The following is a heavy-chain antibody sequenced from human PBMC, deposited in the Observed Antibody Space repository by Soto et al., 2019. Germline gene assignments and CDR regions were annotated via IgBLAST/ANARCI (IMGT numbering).Heavy chain of an antibody. CDR2: ISAYNGNI. D-gene: IGHD6-13*01. Sequence: QVQLVQSGGEVKKPGASVKVSCKASAYTFTNYGISWVRQAPGQGLEWMGWISAYNGNINYAQKLRGIGTMTTDTSTSSADLEVRSLRSDDTAVYYCARSGSSWNLREFDSWGQGTLVTVSS. V-gene: IGHV1-18*01. CDR1: AYTFTNYG. J-gene: IGHJ4*02. CDR3: ARSGSSWNLREFDS.